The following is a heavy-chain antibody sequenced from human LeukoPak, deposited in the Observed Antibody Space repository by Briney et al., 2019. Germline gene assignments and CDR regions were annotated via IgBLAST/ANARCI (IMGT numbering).Heavy chain of an antibody. J-gene: IGHJ4*02. Sequence: SETLSLTCTVSGGSISSSSYYWGWIRQPPGKGLEWIGSIYYSGSTYHNPSLKSRVTISVDTSKNQFSLKLSSVTAADTAVYYCARSPGIAAAGTKGNDYWGQGTLVTVSS. CDR2: IYYSGST. CDR1: GGSISSSSYY. D-gene: IGHD6-13*01. V-gene: IGHV4-39*01. CDR3: ARSPGIAAAGTKGNDY.